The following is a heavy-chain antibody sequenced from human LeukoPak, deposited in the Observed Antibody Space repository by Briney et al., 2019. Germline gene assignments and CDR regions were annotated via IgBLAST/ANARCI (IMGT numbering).Heavy chain of an antibody. V-gene: IGHV4-39*01. D-gene: IGHD4-11*01. CDR3: ARHQYYSNFDY. CDR2: IYYSGST. Sequence: SETLSLTCTVSGGSISSSSYYWGWLRQPPGQGLEWIGSIYYSGSTYYNPSLKSRVTISVDTSKNQFSLKLSSVTAADTAVYYCARHQYYSNFDYWGQGTLVTVSS. J-gene: IGHJ4*02. CDR1: GGSISSSSYY.